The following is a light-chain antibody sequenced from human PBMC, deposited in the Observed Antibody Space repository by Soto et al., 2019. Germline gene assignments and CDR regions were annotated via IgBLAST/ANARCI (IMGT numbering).Light chain of an antibody. Sequence: QSVLTQPASVSGSPGQSITISCTGTNTDIGGYDVHWYQQRPGTAPKLLISANINRPSXVHDXLSGSKSGNSASLAITGLQADDEGDYYCQSYDSTLSDRYVFGTGNKGTVL. CDR2: ANI. CDR1: NTDIGGYD. J-gene: IGLJ1*01. CDR3: QSYDSTLSDRYV. V-gene: IGLV1-40*01.